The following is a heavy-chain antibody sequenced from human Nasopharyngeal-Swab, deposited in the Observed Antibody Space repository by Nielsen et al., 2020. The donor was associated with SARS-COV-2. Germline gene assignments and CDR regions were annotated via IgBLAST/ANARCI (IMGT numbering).Heavy chain of an antibody. Sequence: SVKVSCKASGGTFSSYAINWVRQAPGQGLEWMGGIISIFGTANYAQKFQGRVTITADESTSTAYMELSSLRSEDTAVYYCARDGDRRERWLQFLDYWGQGTLVTVSS. CDR1: GGTFSSYA. CDR3: ARDGDRRERWLQFLDY. V-gene: IGHV1-69*13. CDR2: IISIFGTA. D-gene: IGHD5-24*01. J-gene: IGHJ4*02.